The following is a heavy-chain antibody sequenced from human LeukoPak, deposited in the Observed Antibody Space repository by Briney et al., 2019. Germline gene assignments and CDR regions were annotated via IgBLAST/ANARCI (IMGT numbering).Heavy chain of an antibody. Sequence: ASVKVSCKASGGTFSSYAISWVRQAPGQGLEWMGWINPNSGGTRYAQKFQGRVTMTRDTSISTAYMDLSRLRSDDTAVYYCARGPVDYYCMDVWGKGTTVTISS. D-gene: IGHD4-23*01. CDR1: GGTFSSYA. CDR2: INPNSGGT. CDR3: ARGPVDYYCMDV. J-gene: IGHJ6*03. V-gene: IGHV1-2*02.